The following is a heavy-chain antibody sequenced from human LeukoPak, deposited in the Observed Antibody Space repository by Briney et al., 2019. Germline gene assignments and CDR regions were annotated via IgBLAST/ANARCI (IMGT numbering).Heavy chain of an antibody. D-gene: IGHD3-22*01. Sequence: PGGSLRLSCAASEFSVGSNYMTWVRQAPGKGLEWVSAISGSGGSTYYADSVKGRFTISRDNSKNTLYLQMNSLRAEDTAVYYCAKDDYYDTSGYRDWGQGTLVTVSS. V-gene: IGHV3-23*01. CDR1: EFSVGSNY. J-gene: IGHJ4*02. CDR3: AKDDYYDTSGYRD. CDR2: ISGSGGST.